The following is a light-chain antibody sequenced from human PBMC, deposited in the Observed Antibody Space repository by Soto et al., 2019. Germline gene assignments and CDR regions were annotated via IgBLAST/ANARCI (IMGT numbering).Light chain of an antibody. CDR1: QSVSSY. Sequence: EIVLTQSPATLSLSPGDRATLSCRASQSVSSYLAWYQQKPGQAPRLLIYDASNRSTGIPARFSGSGSGTDFTPTISSREPEDFAVYYCQQRRNWPPITFGQGTRLEIK. J-gene: IGKJ5*01. V-gene: IGKV3-11*01. CDR2: DAS. CDR3: QQRRNWPPIT.